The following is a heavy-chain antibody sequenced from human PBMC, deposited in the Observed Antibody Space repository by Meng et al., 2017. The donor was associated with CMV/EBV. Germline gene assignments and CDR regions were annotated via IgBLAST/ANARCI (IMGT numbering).Heavy chain of an antibody. CDR3: ASPITIGYYYYGMDV. J-gene: IGHJ6*02. V-gene: IGHV1-69*02. Sequence: SVKVSCKASGYTFTSYYMHWVRQAPGQGLEWMGRIIPILGIANYAQKFQGRVTITTDESTSTAYMELSSLRSEDTAVYYCASPITIGYYYYGMDVWGQGTTVTVSS. CDR1: GYTFTSYY. D-gene: IGHD3-3*01. CDR2: IIPILGIA.